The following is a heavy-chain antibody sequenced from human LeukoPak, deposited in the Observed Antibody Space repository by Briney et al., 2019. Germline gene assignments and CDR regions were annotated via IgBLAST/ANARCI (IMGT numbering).Heavy chain of an antibody. D-gene: IGHD2-21*02. CDR2: INSRSSTI. CDR1: GFTFSTHD. Sequence: PGGSLRLSCAASGFTFSTHDVNWVRQAPGKGLEWVSFINSRSSTIYYADSVKGRFTISRDNAKNSLYLQMNSLRAEDTAVYYCTSHTGTGDAIRPFHIWGQGTMVTVSS. V-gene: IGHV3-48*04. J-gene: IGHJ3*02. CDR3: TSHTGTGDAIRPFHI.